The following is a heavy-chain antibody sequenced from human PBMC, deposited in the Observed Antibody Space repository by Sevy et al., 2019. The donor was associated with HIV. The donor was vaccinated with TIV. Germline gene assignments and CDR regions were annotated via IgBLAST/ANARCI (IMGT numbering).Heavy chain of an antibody. J-gene: IGHJ4*02. Sequence: ASVKVSCKASGNTFNNYIFSWMRQAPGQGLEWMGRIIPILGTANYAQKFQDRVTITADESTSTAYLELSSLTSEDTALYYCAASVGSGLNWGQGTLVTVSS. D-gene: IGHD1-26*01. CDR2: IIPILGTA. V-gene: IGHV1-69*13. CDR3: AASVGSGLN. CDR1: GNTFNNYI.